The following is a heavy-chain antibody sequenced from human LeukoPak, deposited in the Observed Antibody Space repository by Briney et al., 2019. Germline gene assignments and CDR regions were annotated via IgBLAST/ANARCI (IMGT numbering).Heavy chain of an antibody. J-gene: IGHJ4*02. V-gene: IGHV3-23*01. D-gene: IGHD4-17*01. CDR1: GFTFGTSA. CDR3: AKAPTVTTFGY. CDR2: IGDHGVYT. Sequence: QPGGSLRLSCAASGFTFGTSAMSWVRQAPGKGLGWVSSIGDHGVYTYYGDSVKGRFTISRDDSKRTLYLRMDSLRVDDSAIYYCAKAPTVTTFGYWGQGILVTVSS.